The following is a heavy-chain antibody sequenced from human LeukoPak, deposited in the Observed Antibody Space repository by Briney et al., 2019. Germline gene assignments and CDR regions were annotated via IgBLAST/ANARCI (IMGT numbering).Heavy chain of an antibody. CDR2: IYYSGST. J-gene: IGHJ3*02. D-gene: IGHD3-22*01. CDR3: ARHGGGDYYDSSGYYYSAFDI. Sequence: SETLSLTCTVSGGSINSYYWSWLRQPPGNGLKWIGYIYYSGSTNYNPSLRRRVTISVDTSKNQFSLKVSSVTAADTAVYYCARHGGGDYYDSSGYYYSAFDIWGQGTMVTVSS. CDR1: GGSINSYY. V-gene: IGHV4-59*08.